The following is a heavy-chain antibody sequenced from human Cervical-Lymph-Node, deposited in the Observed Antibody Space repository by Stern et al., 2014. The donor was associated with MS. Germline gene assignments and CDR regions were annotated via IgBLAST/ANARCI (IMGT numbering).Heavy chain of an antibody. Sequence: QVQLVQSGAEVKKPGASVEVCMASGYSFVSYGINWVRQAPGQGLEWMGWISPYNGVTNYAQKLQGRVTLTTDTSTNTAYMELGSLRSDDTAVYYCARSTGYSYASDFWGQGTLVTVSS. V-gene: IGHV1-18*01. J-gene: IGHJ4*02. D-gene: IGHD5-18*01. CDR3: ARSTGYSYASDF. CDR1: GYSFVSYG. CDR2: ISPYNGVT.